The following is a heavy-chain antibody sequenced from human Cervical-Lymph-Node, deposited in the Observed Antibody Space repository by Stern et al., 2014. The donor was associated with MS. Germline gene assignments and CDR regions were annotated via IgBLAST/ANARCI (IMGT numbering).Heavy chain of an antibody. J-gene: IGHJ4*02. Sequence: VHLVESGAEVKKPGSSVKVSCKASGGTFSSYAISWVRQAPGQGLEWMGGIIPIFGTANYAQKFQGRVTITADESTSTAYMELSSLRSEDTAIYYCARDLHYYDPRGFDYWGQGTLVTVSS. CDR1: GGTFSSYA. CDR2: IIPIFGTA. D-gene: IGHD3-22*01. V-gene: IGHV1-69*01. CDR3: ARDLHYYDPRGFDY.